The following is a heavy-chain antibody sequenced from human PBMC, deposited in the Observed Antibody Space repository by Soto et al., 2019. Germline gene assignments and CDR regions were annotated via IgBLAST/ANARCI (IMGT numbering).Heavy chain of an antibody. CDR1: GFNVGDNY. CDR3: ARSSGRRHVFTFDYGLDV. CDR2: SSSSGAYT. J-gene: IGHJ6*02. D-gene: IGHD3-16*01. V-gene: IGHV3-11*06. Sequence: QVQLVESGGGLVEPGGSLRLSCAASGFNVGDNYMTWIHQAPGKGLEWLSYSSSSGAYTNYADSVKGRFTISRDNAKNSLYLQMDSLRAEDTAVYFCARSSGRRHVFTFDYGLDVWGQGTTVTVSS.